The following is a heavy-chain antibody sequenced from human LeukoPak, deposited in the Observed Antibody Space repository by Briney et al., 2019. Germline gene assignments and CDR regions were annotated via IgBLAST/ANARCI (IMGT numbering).Heavy chain of an antibody. CDR3: AKERTSDYYDSRGYYPSYFDY. D-gene: IGHD3-22*01. J-gene: IGHJ4*02. V-gene: IGHV3-23*01. CDR2: IIGSGGSA. CDR1: GFTFNSIA. Sequence: GGSLRLSCATSGFTFNSIAMSWAGKAQGKGLKWAPGIIGSGGSAHYADSVKGRFTISRDNSENTLHLQMNSLRAEDTAIYYCAKERTSDYYDSRGYYPSYFDYWGQGTLVTVSS.